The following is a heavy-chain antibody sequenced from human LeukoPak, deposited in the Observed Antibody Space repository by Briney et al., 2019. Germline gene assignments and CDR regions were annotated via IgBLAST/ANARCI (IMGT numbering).Heavy chain of an antibody. V-gene: IGHV1-2*02. CDR1: GYTFTDYY. CDR3: ARPADSSSSDYYYYYMDV. D-gene: IGHD6-6*01. Sequence: ASVKVSCKASGYTFTDYYMHWVRPAPGQGLEWMGWINPSSGGTTYVQKFQGRVTMTRNTSISTAYMELARLTSDDTAIYYCARPADSSSSDYYYYYMDVWGKGTTVTVSS. J-gene: IGHJ6*03. CDR2: INPSSGGT.